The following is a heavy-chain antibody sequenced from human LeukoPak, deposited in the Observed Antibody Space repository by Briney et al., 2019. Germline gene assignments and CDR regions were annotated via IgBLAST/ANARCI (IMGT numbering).Heavy chain of an antibody. V-gene: IGHV4-59*01. D-gene: IGHD1-26*01. CDR2: IYYSGST. CDR3: AVGATKDYYYHYMDV. Sequence: PSETPSLTCTASGGSISSYYWSWIRQPPGKGLEWIGYIYYSGSTNYNPSLKSRVTISLDTSKNQFSLKLSSVTAADTAVYYCAVGATKDYYYHYMDVWGKGTTVTVSS. J-gene: IGHJ6*03. CDR1: GGSISSYY.